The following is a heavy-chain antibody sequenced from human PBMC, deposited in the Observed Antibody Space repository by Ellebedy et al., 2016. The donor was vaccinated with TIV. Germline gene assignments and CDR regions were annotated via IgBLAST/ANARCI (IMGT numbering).Heavy chain of an antibody. CDR2: IGVSGAT. CDR1: GFTFSNYD. CDR3: ARGPHSSAWYPLDY. Sequence: PGGSLRLSCAASGFTFSNYDMHWVRQPTGKGLEWVSGIGVSGATYYPGSVQGLFTISRENAKNSLYLQMNSLRVGDTAVYYCARGPHSSAWYPLDYWGQGTLVTVSS. D-gene: IGHD6-19*01. V-gene: IGHV3-13*01. J-gene: IGHJ4*02.